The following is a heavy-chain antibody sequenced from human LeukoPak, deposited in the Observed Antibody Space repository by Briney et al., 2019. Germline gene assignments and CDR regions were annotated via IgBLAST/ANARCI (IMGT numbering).Heavy chain of an antibody. CDR1: GFNVSNSG. CDR3: AKVLLDHAGEY. V-gene: IGHV3-23*01. J-gene: IGHJ4*02. D-gene: IGHD2-21*02. CDR2: ISVSGDKT. Sequence: GGSLRLSCAASGFNVSNSGMSWVRQAPGEGAEWVSGISVSGDKTYYADSTEGRFTISRDISKNTLYLQMNSLRTEDTAVYYCAKVLLDHAGEYWGQGTLVTVSS.